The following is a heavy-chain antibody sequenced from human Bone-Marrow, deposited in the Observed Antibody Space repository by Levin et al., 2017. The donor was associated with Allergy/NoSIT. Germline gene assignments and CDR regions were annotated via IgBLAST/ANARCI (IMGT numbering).Heavy chain of an antibody. J-gene: IGHJ4*02. CDR2: ISSSGDST. CDR1: GFSFWHYT. V-gene: IGHV3-48*02. CDR3: ARDPARGYYDSRGYSGDH. Sequence: GGSLRLSCAASGFSFWHYTMNWVRQAPGKGLEWVSCISSSGDSTYYADSVKGRFTISRDNAKNSLYLQLNRLRDEDTALYYCARDPARGYYDSRGYSGDHWGQGTLVTVSS. D-gene: IGHD3-22*01.